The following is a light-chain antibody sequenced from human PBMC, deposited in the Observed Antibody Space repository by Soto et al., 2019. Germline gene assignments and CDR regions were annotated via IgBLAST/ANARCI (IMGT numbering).Light chain of an antibody. CDR3: QQGGS. CDR2: DGF. J-gene: IGKJ4*01. Sequence: EIVLTQSPATLSLSPGEGATLSCRASQSLNTYLAWYQQKPGQAPRLLIYDGFNRATGIPARFSGSGSGTDFTLTISSLEHDDFAVYYCQQGGSFGGGTKVEI. CDR1: QSLNTY. V-gene: IGKV3-11*01.